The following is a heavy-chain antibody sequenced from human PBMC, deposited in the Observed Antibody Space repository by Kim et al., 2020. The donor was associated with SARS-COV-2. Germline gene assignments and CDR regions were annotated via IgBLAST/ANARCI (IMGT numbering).Heavy chain of an antibody. CDR2: VDNSGTT. V-gene: IGHV4-30-4*01. J-gene: IGHJ4*02. CDR3: ARGLVVTDNYFDS. Sequence: GGPISPVDCDGHWIRQSPGKGLEWIGYVDNSGTTNYSPSLESRATISRHSSKNQFPLKRKSVTVADTAFYYCARGLVVTDNYFDSWGPGTLAT. D-gene: IGHD2-15*01. CDR1: GGPISPVDCD.